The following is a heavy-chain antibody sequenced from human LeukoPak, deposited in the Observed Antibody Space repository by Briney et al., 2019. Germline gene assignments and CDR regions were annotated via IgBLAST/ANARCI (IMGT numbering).Heavy chain of an antibody. V-gene: IGHV3-33*01. Sequence: GALRLSCAASGFTFSSYGMHWVRQAPGKGLEWVAVIWYDGSNKYYADSVKGPFTISRDNSKNTLYLQMNSLRAEETAVYYCARDRITMVRGVSPLVYWGQGTLVTVSS. CDR1: GFTFSSYG. D-gene: IGHD3-10*01. CDR2: IWYDGSNK. J-gene: IGHJ4*02. CDR3: ARDRITMVRGVSPLVY.